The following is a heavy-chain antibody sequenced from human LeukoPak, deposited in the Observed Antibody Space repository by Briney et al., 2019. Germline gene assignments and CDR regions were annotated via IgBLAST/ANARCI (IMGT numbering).Heavy chain of an antibody. CDR1: GFTVSSNY. J-gene: IGHJ5*02. V-gene: IGHV3-53*01. CDR3: ARSPWGITMIAEA. D-gene: IGHD3-22*01. Sequence: GGSLRLSCAVSGFTVSSNYMSWVRQAPGKGLEWVAVIYSGGTTYYTDSVKGRFTISRDNSKNTLYLQMNSLRTEDTAVYYCARSPWGITMIAEAWGQGTLVTVSS. CDR2: IYSGGTT.